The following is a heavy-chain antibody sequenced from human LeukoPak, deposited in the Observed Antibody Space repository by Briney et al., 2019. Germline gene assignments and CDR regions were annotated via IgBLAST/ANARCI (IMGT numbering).Heavy chain of an antibody. D-gene: IGHD3-16*01. V-gene: IGHV1-2*02. CDR3: ARLINGGRAFDI. J-gene: IGHJ3*02. CDR1: GYIITGYY. CDR2: ITPKNGGT. Sequence: ASVKVSCKASGYIITGYYMHWVRQAPGQGLEWMGWITPKNGGTNYAQKFHGRVTITSYTSMSSVYMELTSLNSDDTAAYYCARLINGGRAFDIWGQGTVVTVSS.